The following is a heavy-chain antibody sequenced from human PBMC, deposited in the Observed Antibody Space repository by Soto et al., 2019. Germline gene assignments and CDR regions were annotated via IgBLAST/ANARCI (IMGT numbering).Heavy chain of an antibody. CDR2: IWYDGSNK. Sequence: QVQLVESGGGVVQPGRSLRLSCAASGFTFSSYGMHWVRQAPGKGLEWVAVIWYDGSNKYYADSVKGRFTISRDNSKNTLYLQMNSLRAEDTAVYYCARDSWELLYYYYGMDVWGQGTTVTVSS. CDR1: GFTFSSYG. V-gene: IGHV3-33*01. J-gene: IGHJ6*02. D-gene: IGHD2-15*01. CDR3: ARDSWELLYYYYGMDV.